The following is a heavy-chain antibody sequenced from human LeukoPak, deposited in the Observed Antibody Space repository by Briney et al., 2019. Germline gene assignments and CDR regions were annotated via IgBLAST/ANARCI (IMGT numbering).Heavy chain of an antibody. J-gene: IGHJ5*02. CDR2: ISSSGSTI. Sequence: GGSLRLSCAASGFTFSDYYMSWIRQAPGKGLEWVSYISSSGSTIYYADSVKGRFTISRDNAKNSLYLQMNSLRAEDTAVYYCARWVYSSSSGWFDPWGQGILVTVSS. V-gene: IGHV3-11*01. D-gene: IGHD6-13*01. CDR1: GFTFSDYY. CDR3: ARWVYSSSSGWFDP.